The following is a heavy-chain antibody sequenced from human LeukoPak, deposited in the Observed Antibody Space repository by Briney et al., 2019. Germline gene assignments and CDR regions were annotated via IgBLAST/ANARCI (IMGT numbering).Heavy chain of an antibody. CDR1: GGSVSTSDYY. CDR2: VFYTGKT. Sequence: SETLSLTCTVSGGSVSTSDYYWGWIRQSPVKGLEWIGDVFYTGKTNYNPSLGGRATISIDTSKNQFSLKLTYVTAADSAVYYRARVLDSWGQGTLVTVSS. V-gene: IGHV4-39*07. J-gene: IGHJ4*02. CDR3: ARVLDS. D-gene: IGHD3-10*01.